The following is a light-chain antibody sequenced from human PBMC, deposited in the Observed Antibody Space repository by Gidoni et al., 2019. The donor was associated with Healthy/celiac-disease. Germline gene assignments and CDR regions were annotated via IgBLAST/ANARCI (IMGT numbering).Light chain of an antibody. CDR3: QQRYSTPPLT. Sequence: DIKMTQSPSSLSASVGDRVTITCRASESISSYLNWYQQKPGKAPKLLIYAASSLQSGVPSRFSGSGSGTDFTLTISSLQPEDFATYYCQQRYSTPPLTFGGGTQVEIK. V-gene: IGKV1-39*01. CDR2: AAS. J-gene: IGKJ4*01. CDR1: ESISSY.